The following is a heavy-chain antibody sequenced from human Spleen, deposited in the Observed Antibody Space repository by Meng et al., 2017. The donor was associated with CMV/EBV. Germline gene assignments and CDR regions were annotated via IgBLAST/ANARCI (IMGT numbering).Heavy chain of an antibody. CDR2: LYRGEIT. CDR3: ARAEISFGGIIAPGWFDP. CDR1: TVTTNY. J-gene: IGHJ5*02. Sequence: TVTTNYMTWVRQAPGKGLEWVSILYRGEITYYADSVKGRFTVSRDTSRNTVFLQMNSLRPDDTAMYYCARAEISFGGIIAPGWFDPWGQGTLVTVSS. V-gene: IGHV3-66*02. D-gene: IGHD3-16*02.